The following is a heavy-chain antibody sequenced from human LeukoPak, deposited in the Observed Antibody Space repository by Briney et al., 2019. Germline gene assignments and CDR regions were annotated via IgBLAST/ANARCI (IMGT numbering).Heavy chain of an antibody. CDR2: ISYDGSNK. CDR3: ARKPLSGGYGGTIDY. D-gene: IGHD5-12*01. V-gene: IGHV3-30*03. J-gene: IGHJ4*02. CDR1: GFTFSSYG. Sequence: GGSLRLSCAASGFTFSSYGMHWVRQAPGKGLEWVAVISYDGSNKYYADSVKGRFTISRDNSKNTLYLQMNSLRAEDTAIYYCARKPLSGGYGGTIDYWGQGTLVTVSS.